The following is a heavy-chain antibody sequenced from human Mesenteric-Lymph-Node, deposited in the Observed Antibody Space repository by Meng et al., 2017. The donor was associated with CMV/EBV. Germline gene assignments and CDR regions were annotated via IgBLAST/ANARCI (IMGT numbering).Heavy chain of an antibody. V-gene: IGHV4-34*01. D-gene: IGHD3-10*01. CDR1: GGSFSGYY. J-gene: IGHJ4*02. CDR3: ARIRRGSHYFDY. Sequence: SQTLSLTCAVYGGSFSGYYWSWIRQSPGKGLEWIGEINHSGSTNYNPSLKSRVTISVDTSKNQFSLNLSSVTAADTAVYYCARIRRGSHYFDYWGQGTLVTVSS. CDR2: INHSGST.